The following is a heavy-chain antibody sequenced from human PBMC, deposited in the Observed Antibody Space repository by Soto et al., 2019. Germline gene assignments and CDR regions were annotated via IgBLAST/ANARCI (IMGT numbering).Heavy chain of an antibody. Sequence: ASVKVSCKASGYTFTSYGISWVRRAPGQGLEWMGWISAYNGNTNYAQKLQGRVTMTTDTSTSTAYMELRSLRSDDTAVYYCARISYDFWSGYPDYWGQGTLVTVSS. V-gene: IGHV1-18*01. CDR3: ARISYDFWSGYPDY. CDR1: GYTFTSYG. J-gene: IGHJ4*02. CDR2: ISAYNGNT. D-gene: IGHD3-3*01.